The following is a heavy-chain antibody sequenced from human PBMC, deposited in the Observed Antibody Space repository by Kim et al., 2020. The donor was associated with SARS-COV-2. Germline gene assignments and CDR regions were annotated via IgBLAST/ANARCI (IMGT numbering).Heavy chain of an antibody. CDR3: AKGFPMVRLRGFDP. J-gene: IGHJ5*02. V-gene: IGHV3-23*01. D-gene: IGHD3-10*01. Sequence: NSWKGRLTISRNNSKNTLYLQMNSLRAGDTAVYYCAKGFPMVRLRGFDPWGQGTLVTVSS.